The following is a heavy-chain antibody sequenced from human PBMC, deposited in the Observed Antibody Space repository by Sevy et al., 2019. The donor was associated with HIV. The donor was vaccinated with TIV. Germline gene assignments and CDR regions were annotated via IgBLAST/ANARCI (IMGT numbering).Heavy chain of an antibody. CDR2: FTAANGNK. V-gene: IGHV1-3*01. CDR3: ARVYEYYYDSSGYYSYYFDY. CDR1: GYTFTSYA. Sequence: ASVKVSCKASGYTFTSYAMHWVRQAPDKGFGGLGGFTAANGNKKYSQKFQGRVTFTRDTSASTAYMELSSLRSEDTAVYYCARVYEYYYDSSGYYSYYFDYWGQGTLVTVSS. J-gene: IGHJ4*02. D-gene: IGHD3-22*01.